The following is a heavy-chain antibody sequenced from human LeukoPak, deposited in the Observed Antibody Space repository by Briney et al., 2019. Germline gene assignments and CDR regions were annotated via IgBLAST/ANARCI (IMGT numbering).Heavy chain of an antibody. CDR2: INPSGGST. CDR1: GYTFTSYY. J-gene: IGHJ6*02. V-gene: IGHV1-46*01. CDR3: ARDYSRRDYCYGMDV. Sequence: ASVKVSCKASGYTFTSYYMHWVRQAPGQGLEWMGIINPSGGSTSYAQKFQGRVTMTRDTSTSTVYMELSSLRSEDTAVYYCARDYSRRDYCYGMDVWGQGTTVTVSS. D-gene: IGHD2-15*01.